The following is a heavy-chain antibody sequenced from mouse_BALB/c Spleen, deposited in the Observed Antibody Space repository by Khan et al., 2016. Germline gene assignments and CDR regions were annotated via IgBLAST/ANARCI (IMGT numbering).Heavy chain of an antibody. CDR2: INPDSSTI. CDR3: ARRGYGNSWYFDV. Sequence: EVKLLESGGGLVQPGGSLKLSCAASGFDFSRYWMSWVRQAPGKGLEWIGEINPDSSTINYTPSLKDKFIISRDNAKNTLYLQMSKVRSEDTALYYGARRGYGNSWYFDVWGAGTTVTVSS. CDR1: GFDFSRYW. V-gene: IGHV4-1*02. J-gene: IGHJ1*01. D-gene: IGHD2-10*02.